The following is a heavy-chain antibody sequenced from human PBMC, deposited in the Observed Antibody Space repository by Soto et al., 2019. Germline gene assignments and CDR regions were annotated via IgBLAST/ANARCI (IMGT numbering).Heavy chain of an antibody. V-gene: IGHV3-49*04. CDR1: GFTFHDHG. CDR2: IRSSRYGAIT. Sequence: GGSLRLSCATSGFTFHDHGMSWVRQAPGKGLDWVGFIRSSRYGAITDYAASVKGRFFISRDDSKSIAFLQTNNLETEDTAVYYCTRAPLRCSGGSCYSADAWGQGTLVTVSS. D-gene: IGHD2-15*01. CDR3: TRAPLRCSGGSCYSADA. J-gene: IGHJ5*02.